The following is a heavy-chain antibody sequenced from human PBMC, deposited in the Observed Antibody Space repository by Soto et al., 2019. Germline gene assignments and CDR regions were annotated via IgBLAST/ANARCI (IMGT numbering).Heavy chain of an antibody. D-gene: IGHD6-13*01. CDR2: IYSGGST. J-gene: IGHJ4*02. V-gene: IGHV3-66*01. Sequence: EVQLVESGGGLVQPGGSLRLSCAASGFTVSSNYMSWVRQAPGKGLEWVSVIYSGGSTYYADSVKDRFTISRDNSKNTLYLQMNSLRAEDTAVYYCARDLAAAENTDYWGQGTLVTVSS. CDR1: GFTVSSNY. CDR3: ARDLAAAENTDY.